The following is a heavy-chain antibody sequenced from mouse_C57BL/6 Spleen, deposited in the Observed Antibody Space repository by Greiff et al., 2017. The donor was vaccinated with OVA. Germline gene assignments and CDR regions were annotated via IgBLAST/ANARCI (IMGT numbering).Heavy chain of an antibody. CDR2: INPNNGGT. D-gene: IGHD1-1*01. Sequence: VQLQQSGPELVKPGASVKMSCKASGYTFTDYNMHWVKQSHGKSLEWIGYINPNNGGTSYNQKFKGKATLTVNKSSSTAYMELRSLTSEDSAVYYCARSPHYYGSRGDYWGQGTSVTVSS. V-gene: IGHV1-22*01. J-gene: IGHJ4*01. CDR1: GYTFTDYN. CDR3: ARSPHYYGSRGDY.